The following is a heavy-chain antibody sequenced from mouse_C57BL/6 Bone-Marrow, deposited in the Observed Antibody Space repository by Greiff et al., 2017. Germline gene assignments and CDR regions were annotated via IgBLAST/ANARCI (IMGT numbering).Heavy chain of an antibody. D-gene: IGHD1-1*01. Sequence: QVHVKQSGPELVKPGASVKLSCKASGYTFTSYDINWVKQRPGQGLEWIGWIYPRDGSTKYNEKFKGKATLTVDTSSSTAYMELHSLTSEDSAVYFCARKDTTVVAPYYYAMDYWGQGTSVTVSS. CDR3: ARKDTTVVAPYYYAMDY. V-gene: IGHV1-85*01. J-gene: IGHJ4*01. CDR1: GYTFTSYD. CDR2: IYPRDGST.